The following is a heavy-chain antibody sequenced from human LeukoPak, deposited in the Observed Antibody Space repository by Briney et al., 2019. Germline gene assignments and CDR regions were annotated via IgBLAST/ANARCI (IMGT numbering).Heavy chain of an antibody. D-gene: IGHD7-27*01. V-gene: IGHV3-43*02. J-gene: IGHJ4*02. CDR2: INWDGSIT. CDR1: GFTFSSYA. CDR3: AKDSCLGIDCYYFDS. Sequence: GGSLRLSCAASGFTFSSYAMSWVRQAPGKGLEWVSLINWDGSITDYADSVKGRFTISRDNSKNSLYLQMKSLRTEDTALYYCAKDSCLGIDCYYFDSWGQGTLVTVSS.